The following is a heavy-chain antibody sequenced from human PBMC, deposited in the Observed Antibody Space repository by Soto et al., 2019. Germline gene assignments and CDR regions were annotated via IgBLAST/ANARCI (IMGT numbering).Heavy chain of an antibody. D-gene: IGHD2-2*02. Sequence: ASVKVSCKASGYTFTSYYMHWVRQAPGQGLEWMGIINPSGGSTSYAQKYQGRVTMTRDTSTSTVYMELSSLRSEDTAVFYCAMLGRLNCSSTSCYKSLPYFDYWGQGTLVTVSS. CDR1: GYTFTSYY. J-gene: IGHJ4*02. CDR2: INPSGGST. CDR3: AMLGRLNCSSTSCYKSLPYFDY. V-gene: IGHV1-46*03.